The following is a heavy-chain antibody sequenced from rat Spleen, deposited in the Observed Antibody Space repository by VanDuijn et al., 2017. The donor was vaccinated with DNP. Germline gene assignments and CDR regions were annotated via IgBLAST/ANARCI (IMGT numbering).Heavy chain of an antibody. CDR2: ISSGGDTT. D-gene: IGHD4-3*01. V-gene: IGHV5-31*01. J-gene: IGHJ2*01. Sequence: EVQLVESGGGLVQPGRSLKLSCVASGFTFNNYWMTWIRQVPGKGLEWVASISSGGDTTYYPDSVKGRFTISRDNAKSTLYLQMNSLRSEDMATYYCVRWNSGHFDYWGQGVMVPVSS. CDR1: GFTFNNYW. CDR3: VRWNSGHFDY.